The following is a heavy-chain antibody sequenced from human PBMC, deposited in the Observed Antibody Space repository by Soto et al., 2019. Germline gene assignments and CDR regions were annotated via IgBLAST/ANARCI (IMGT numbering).Heavy chain of an antibody. D-gene: IGHD1-26*01. J-gene: IGHJ6*02. Sequence: QVQLVESGGGVVQPGRSLRLSCAASGFTFSSYGMHWVRQAPGKGLEWVAVISYDGSNKYYADSVKGRFTISRDNSKNTLYLQXNSLRAEDTAVYYCAKDRPSGSRPYYYGMDVWGQGTTVTVSS. V-gene: IGHV3-30*18. CDR1: GFTFSSYG. CDR2: ISYDGSNK. CDR3: AKDRPSGSRPYYYGMDV.